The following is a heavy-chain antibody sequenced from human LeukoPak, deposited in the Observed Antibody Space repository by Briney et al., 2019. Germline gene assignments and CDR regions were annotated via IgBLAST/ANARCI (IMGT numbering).Heavy chain of an antibody. CDR2: IKQDGNEK. V-gene: IGHV3-7*03. J-gene: IGHJ4*02. Sequence: GSLRLSCAASGFSFTSYWMSWVRQAPGKGLEWVANIKQDGNEKYYADSVKGRFTISRDNAKNSLDLQMNSLRAEDTAVYYCARVTGYVLEDYFDYWGQGTLVTVSS. CDR3: ARVTGYVLEDYFDY. CDR1: GFSFTSYW. D-gene: IGHD3-3*01.